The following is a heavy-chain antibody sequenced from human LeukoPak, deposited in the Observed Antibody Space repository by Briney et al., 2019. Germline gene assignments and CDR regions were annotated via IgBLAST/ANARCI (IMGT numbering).Heavy chain of an antibody. CDR2: ISSNGGST. CDR3: AREVVVPAAPENWFDP. V-gene: IGHV3-64*01. J-gene: IGHJ5*02. D-gene: IGHD2-2*01. Sequence: GGSLRLSCAASGFAFSTYIMHWVRQAPGKGLEYVSAISSNGGSTYYANSVKGRFTISRDNAKNSLYLQMNSLRAEDTAVYYCAREVVVPAAPENWFDPWGQGTLVTVSS. CDR1: GFAFSTYI.